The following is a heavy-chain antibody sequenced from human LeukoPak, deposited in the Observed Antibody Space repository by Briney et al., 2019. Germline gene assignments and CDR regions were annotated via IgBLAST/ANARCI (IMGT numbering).Heavy chain of an antibody. CDR2: ISSSSSYI. V-gene: IGHV3-21*01. J-gene: IGHJ3*02. D-gene: IGHD6-13*01. Sequence: PGGSLRLSCAASGFTFSSYSMNWVRQAPGKGLEWVSSISSSSSYIYYADSVKGRFTISRDNAKNSLYLQMNSLRAEDTAVYYCARDGIAAAGPDAFDIWGQGTMVTVSS. CDR1: GFTFSSYS. CDR3: ARDGIAAAGPDAFDI.